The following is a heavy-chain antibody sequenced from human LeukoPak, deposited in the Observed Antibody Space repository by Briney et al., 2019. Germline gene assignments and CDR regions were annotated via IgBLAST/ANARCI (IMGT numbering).Heavy chain of an antibody. Sequence: SSVKVSCKASGYTFTGYYMYWVRQAPGQGLEWMGWVNPNSGGTNYEQKFQDRVTITTDESTSTAYLELSSLGSEETAVYYCARSAMYSSSSPYYYYYYMDVWGKGTTVTVSS. CDR1: GYTFTGYY. V-gene: IGHV1-2*02. CDR3: ARSAMYSSSSPYYYYYYMDV. CDR2: VNPNSGGT. J-gene: IGHJ6*03. D-gene: IGHD6-6*01.